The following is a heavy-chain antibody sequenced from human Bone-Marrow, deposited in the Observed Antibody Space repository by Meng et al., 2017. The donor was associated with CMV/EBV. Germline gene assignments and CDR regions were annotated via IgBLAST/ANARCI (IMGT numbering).Heavy chain of an antibody. V-gene: IGHV3-23*01. J-gene: IGHJ4*02. CDR2: FSDNNFHT. CDR1: GFTFSSYA. CDR3: ARMRLSGWADY. D-gene: IGHD3-16*02. Sequence: GESLKISCAASGFTFSSYAMSWVRQAPGKGLEWVSTFSDNNFHTYYADSVKGRFTISRDNSNNTLYLQMDSLRAEDTAVYYCARMRLSGWADYWGQGTLVTVSS.